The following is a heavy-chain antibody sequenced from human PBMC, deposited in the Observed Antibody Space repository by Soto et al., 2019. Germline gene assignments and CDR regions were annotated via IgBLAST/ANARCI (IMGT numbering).Heavy chain of an antibody. J-gene: IGHJ3*01. V-gene: IGHV3-23*01. CDR2: ISGSGGST. CDR3: THPRGWPPSAFDF. Sequence: EVQLLESGGGLVQPGGSLRLSCAASGFTFSSYAMSWVRQAPGKGLEWVSAISGSGGSTYYADSVKGRFTISRDNSKNALYLQMNSLKTEDTAVYFCTHPRGWPPSAFDFWGQGTMVTVSS. D-gene: IGHD6-19*01. CDR1: GFTFSSYA.